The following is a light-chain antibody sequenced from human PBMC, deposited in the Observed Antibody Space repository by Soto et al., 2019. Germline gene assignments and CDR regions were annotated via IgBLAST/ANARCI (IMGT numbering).Light chain of an antibody. V-gene: IGKV1-33*01. CDR2: DAS. J-gene: IGKJ4*01. CDR3: QQYDDLPLT. Sequence: DIQMTQSPSSLSASVGDRVTITCQASQAITKYLNWYQQKPGRAPKLLIYDASNLETGVPSRFSGSGSGTDFTFTISGRQPEDFATYYCQQYDDLPLTFGGGTRLEIK. CDR1: QAITKY.